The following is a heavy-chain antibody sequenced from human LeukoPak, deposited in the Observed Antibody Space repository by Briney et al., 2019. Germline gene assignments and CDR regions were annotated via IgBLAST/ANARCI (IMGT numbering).Heavy chain of an antibody. J-gene: IGHJ6*04. V-gene: IGHV3-73*01. CDR2: SRSKADNYAT. D-gene: IGHD2-2*01. CDR3: TRHPPEGWSSTSCMDV. CDR1: GLTLGGSA. Sequence: GGSRKPSCAPPGLTLGGSARHWVRQASGTGREWVGRSRSKADNYATAYAASMKGRFTISRDASKKTAYLQMTSLKTEDTAVSYWTRHPPEGWSSTSCMDVWGKGTTVTVSS.